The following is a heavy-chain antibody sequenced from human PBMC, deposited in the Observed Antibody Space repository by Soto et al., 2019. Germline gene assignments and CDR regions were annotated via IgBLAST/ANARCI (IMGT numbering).Heavy chain of an antibody. D-gene: IGHD6-13*01. J-gene: IGHJ5*02. CDR2: IFHDGTT. CDR1: GGSISGVGYY. V-gene: IGHV4-31*03. CDR3: ARAGTAAAGWANWSDL. Sequence: QLQLQESGPGLVEPSQTLSLTCTVSGGSISGVGYYWSWIRQNPGKGLEWIGYIFHDGTTYYNPSLKSRLTISVDTSKTQFSRKLNSVPAADTAVYYCARAGTAAAGWANWSDLWGQGTLVTVSS.